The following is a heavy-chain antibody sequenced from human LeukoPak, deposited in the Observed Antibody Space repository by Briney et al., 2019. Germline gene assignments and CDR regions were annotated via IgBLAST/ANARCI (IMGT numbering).Heavy chain of an antibody. Sequence: SETLSLTCTVSGGSISSYYWSWIRQPPGKGLEWIGEINHSGTTNYNPSLKSRVTISVDTSKNQFSLKLSSVTAADTAVYYCARGRITMVRGVLDLQMLNRYYYMDVWGKGTTVTVSS. D-gene: IGHD3-10*01. V-gene: IGHV4-34*01. CDR3: ARGRITMVRGVLDLQMLNRYYYMDV. J-gene: IGHJ6*03. CDR2: INHSGTT. CDR1: GGSISSYY.